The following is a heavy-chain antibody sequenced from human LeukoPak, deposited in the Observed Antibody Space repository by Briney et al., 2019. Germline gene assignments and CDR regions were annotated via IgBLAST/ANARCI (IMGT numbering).Heavy chain of an antibody. CDR2: IYPGDSDT. CDR1: GYSFSNNW. V-gene: IGHV5-51*01. J-gene: IGHJ4*02. CDR3: ARHSENYFDY. D-gene: IGHD1-26*01. Sequence: GESLKISCKGSGYSFSNNWIGWVRQMPGKGLERMGNIYPGDSDTRYSPSFQGQVTISADKSISTAYLQWSSLKASDTAMYYCARHSENYFDYWGQGTLVTVSS.